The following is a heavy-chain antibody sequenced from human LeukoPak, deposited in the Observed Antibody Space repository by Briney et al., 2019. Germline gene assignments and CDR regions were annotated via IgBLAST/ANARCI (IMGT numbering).Heavy chain of an antibody. Sequence: PGGSLRLSCAASGFTFSSYGMHWVRQAPGKGLEWVAVISYDGSNKYYADSVKGRFTISRDNSKNTLYLQMNSLRAEDTAVYYCAKDLGYYDSSGYYYALDYWGQGTLVTVSS. J-gene: IGHJ4*02. D-gene: IGHD3-22*01. CDR1: GFTFSSYG. V-gene: IGHV3-30*18. CDR2: ISYDGSNK. CDR3: AKDLGYYDSSGYYYALDY.